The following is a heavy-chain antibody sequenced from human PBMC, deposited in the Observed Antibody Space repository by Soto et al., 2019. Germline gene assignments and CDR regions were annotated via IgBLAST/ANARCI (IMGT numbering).Heavy chain of an antibody. CDR2: IYHSGST. D-gene: IGHD6-13*01. CDR3: ASSIYSSSWYFDY. J-gene: IGHJ4*02. Sequence: PSETLSLTCAVSGYSISSGYYWGWIRQPPGKGLEWIGSIYHSGSTYYNPSLKSRVTISVDTSKNQFSLELSSVTAADTAVYYCASSIYSSSWYFDYWGQGTLVTVSS. V-gene: IGHV4-38-2*01. CDR1: GYSISSGYY.